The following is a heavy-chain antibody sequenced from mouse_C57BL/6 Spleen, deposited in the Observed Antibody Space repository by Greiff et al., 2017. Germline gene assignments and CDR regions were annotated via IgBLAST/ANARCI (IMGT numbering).Heavy chain of an antibody. CDR2: ISYDGSN. CDR1: GYSITSGYY. CDR3: ARDGNYYGYAWFAY. Sequence: EVQLQESGPGLVKPSQSLSLTCSVTGYSITSGYYWNWIRQFPGNKLEWMGYISYDGSNNYNPSLKNRISITRDTSKNQFFLKLNSVTTKDTATYYCARDGNYYGYAWFAYWGQGTLVTDSA. J-gene: IGHJ3*01. V-gene: IGHV3-6*01. D-gene: IGHD2-14*01.